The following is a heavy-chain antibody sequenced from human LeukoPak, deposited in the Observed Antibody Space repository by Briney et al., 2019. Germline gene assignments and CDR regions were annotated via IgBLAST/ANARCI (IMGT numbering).Heavy chain of an antibody. CDR2: IQNDGSLT. J-gene: IGHJ4*02. CDR1: GFTFSFYG. Sequence: PGESLRPSCATSGFTFSFYGMHWVRQAPGKGLEWVAFIQNDGSLTFYADSVQGRFSISRDNSKNTLFLQMNSLRADDTAVYYCAKTSDQLLYSKFDFWGQGTLVTVSS. D-gene: IGHD2-15*01. CDR3: AKTSDQLLYSKFDF. V-gene: IGHV3-30*02.